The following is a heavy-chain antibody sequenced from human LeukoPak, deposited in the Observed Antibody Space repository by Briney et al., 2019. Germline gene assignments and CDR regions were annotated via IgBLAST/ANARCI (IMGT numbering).Heavy chain of an antibody. D-gene: IGHD4-17*01. V-gene: IGHV4-30-2*01. Sequence: SETLSLTCAVSGGSMSSGSFSWSWIRQPPGKGLEWIGYIFHSGSTSYNPSLKSRVTISVDTSKNQFSLKLSSVTAADTAVYYCASMYGASDYWGQGTLVTVSS. CDR2: IFHSGST. CDR1: GGSMSSGSFS. J-gene: IGHJ4*02. CDR3: ASMYGASDY.